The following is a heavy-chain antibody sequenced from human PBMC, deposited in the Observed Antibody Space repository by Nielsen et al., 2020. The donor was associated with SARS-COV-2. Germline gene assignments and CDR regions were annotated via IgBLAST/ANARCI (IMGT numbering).Heavy chain of an antibody. V-gene: IGHV1-2*06. Sequence: WVRQAPGQGLEWMGRINPNSGGTNYAQKFQGRVTMTRDTSISTAYMELSSLRSEDTAVYYCASARAVAGAYYYYMDVWGKGTTVTVSS. D-gene: IGHD6-19*01. CDR2: INPNSGGT. J-gene: IGHJ6*03. CDR3: ASARAVAGAYYYYMDV.